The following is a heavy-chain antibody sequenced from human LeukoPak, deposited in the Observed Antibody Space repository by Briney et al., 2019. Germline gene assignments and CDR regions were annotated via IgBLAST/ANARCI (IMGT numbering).Heavy chain of an antibody. V-gene: IGHV3-30*18. CDR3: AKDNSGWGPPLEYGMDV. D-gene: IGHD6-19*01. CDR1: GFTFSDHY. CDR2: ISYDGSNK. Sequence: PGGSLRLSCAASGFTFSDHYMSWIRQAPGKGLEWVAVISYDGSNKYYADSVKGRFTISRDNSKNTLYLQMNSLRAEDTAVYYCAKDNSGWGPPLEYGMDVWGQGTTVTVSS. J-gene: IGHJ6*02.